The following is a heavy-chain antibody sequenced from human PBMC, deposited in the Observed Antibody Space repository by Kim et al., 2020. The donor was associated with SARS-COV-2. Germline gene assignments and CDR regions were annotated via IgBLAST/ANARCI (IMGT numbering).Heavy chain of an antibody. CDR1: GYTFTSYA. J-gene: IGHJ4*02. V-gene: IGHV1-3*01. CDR2: INAGNGNT. D-gene: IGHD5-12*01. CDR3: ARGLVGGYDFDY. Sequence: ASVKVSCKASGYTFTSYAMHWVRQAPGQRLEWMGWINAGNGNTKYSQKFQGRVTITRDTSASTAYMELSSLRSEDTAVYYCARGLVGGYDFDYWGQGTLVTVSS.